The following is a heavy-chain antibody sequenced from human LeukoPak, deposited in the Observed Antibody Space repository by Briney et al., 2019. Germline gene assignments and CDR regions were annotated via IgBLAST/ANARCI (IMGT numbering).Heavy chain of an antibody. D-gene: IGHD6-19*01. CDR3: ARHLRAVAGYFDY. V-gene: IGHV4-38-2*01. CDR2: IYHSGST. Sequence: SETLSLTCAVSGYSISSGYYWGWIRQPPGKGLEWIGSIYHSGSTYYNPSLKSRVTISVDTSKNRFSLKLSSVTAADTAVYYCARHLRAVAGYFDYWGQGTLVTVSS. CDR1: GYSISSGYY. J-gene: IGHJ4*02.